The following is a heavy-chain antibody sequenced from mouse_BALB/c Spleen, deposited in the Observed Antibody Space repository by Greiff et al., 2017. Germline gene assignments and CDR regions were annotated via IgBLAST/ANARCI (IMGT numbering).Heavy chain of an antibody. CDR2: ISDGGSYT. V-gene: IGHV5-4*02. Sequence: EVQLVESGGGLVKPGGSLKLSCAASGFTFSDYYMYWVRQTPEKRLEWVATISDGGSYTYYPDSVKGRFTISRDNAKNNLYLQMSSLKSEDTAMYYCARRGSYGNYGAWFAYWGQGTLVTVSA. D-gene: IGHD2-1*01. J-gene: IGHJ3*01. CDR1: GFTFSDYY. CDR3: ARRGSYGNYGAWFAY.